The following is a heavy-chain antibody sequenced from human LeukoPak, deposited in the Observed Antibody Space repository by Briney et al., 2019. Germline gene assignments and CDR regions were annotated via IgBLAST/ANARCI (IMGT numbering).Heavy chain of an antibody. CDR3: ARNARYCSGGSCYSGDY. J-gene: IGHJ4*02. D-gene: IGHD2-15*01. V-gene: IGHV3-7*01. CDR1: GFTFSSYW. Sequence: GGSLRLSCAASGFTFSSYWMSWVRQAPGKGLEWVANIKQDGSEKYYVDSVKGRFTISRDKAKNSLYLQMNSLRAEDTAVYYCARNARYCSGGSCYSGDYWGQGTLVTVSS. CDR2: IKQDGSEK.